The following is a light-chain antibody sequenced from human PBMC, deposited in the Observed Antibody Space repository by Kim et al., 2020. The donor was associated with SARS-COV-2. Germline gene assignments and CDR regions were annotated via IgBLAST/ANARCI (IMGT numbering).Light chain of an antibody. CDR1: QNLPPST. CDR2: GTS. Sequence: EIVLTQSPASLSLSPGETATLSCRASQNLPPSTLAWYQQKSGQAPKLLIYGTSGRASGVPVRFRASGSGTEFTLTITRLEPEDFAVFYGQKNAESPWTFGEGTKGDIK. CDR3: QKNAESPWT. V-gene: IGKV3D-20*02. J-gene: IGKJ1*01.